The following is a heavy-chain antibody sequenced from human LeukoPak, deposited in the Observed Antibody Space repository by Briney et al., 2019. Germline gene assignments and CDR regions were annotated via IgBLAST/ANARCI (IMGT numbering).Heavy chain of an antibody. CDR2: IIPIFGTA. V-gene: IGHV1-69*13. D-gene: IGHD1-26*01. CDR3: ARDRRGIVGATDAFDI. J-gene: IGHJ3*02. Sequence: SVKVSCKASGGTFSSYAISWVRQAPGQGLEWMGGIIPIFGTANYAQKFQGRVTITADESTSTAYMELSSLRSEDTAVYYCARDRRGIVGATDAFDIWGQGTMVTVSP. CDR1: GGTFSSYA.